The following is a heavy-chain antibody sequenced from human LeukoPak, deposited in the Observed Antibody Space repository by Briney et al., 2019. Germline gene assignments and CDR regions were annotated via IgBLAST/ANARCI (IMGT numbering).Heavy chain of an antibody. V-gene: IGHV1-18*01. J-gene: IGHJ5*02. CDR1: GYTFTSYG. D-gene: IGHD2-2*01. CDR3: ARSPPYSYCSSTSCTNWFNP. CDR2: ISAYNGNT. Sequence: ASVKVSCKASGYTFTSYGISWVRQAPGQGLEWMGWISAYNGNTNYAQKLQGRVTMTTDTSTSTAYMELRSLRSDDTAVYYCARSPPYSYCSSTSCTNWFNPWGQGTLVTVSS.